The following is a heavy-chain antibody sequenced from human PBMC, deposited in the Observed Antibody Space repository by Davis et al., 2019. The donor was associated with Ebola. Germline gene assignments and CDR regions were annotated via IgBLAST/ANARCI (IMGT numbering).Heavy chain of an antibody. V-gene: IGHV1-24*01. J-gene: IGHJ4*02. CDR1: GYTLTELS. CDR3: ATFYGSGMIPFDY. CDR2: FDPEDGET. D-gene: IGHD3-10*01. Sequence: VSVKVSCKVSGYTLTELSMHWVRQAPGKGLEWMGGFDPEDGETIYAQKFQGRVTMTEDTSTDTAYMELSSLRSEDTAVYYCATFYGSGMIPFDYWGQGTLVTVSS.